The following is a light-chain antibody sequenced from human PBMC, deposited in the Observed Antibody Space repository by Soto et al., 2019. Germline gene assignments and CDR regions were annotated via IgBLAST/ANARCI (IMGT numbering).Light chain of an antibody. CDR2: EVT. CDR1: SGDIGGYNY. Sequence: QSALTQPASVSGSPGQSITISCTGTSGDIGGYNYVSWYQQHPGKAPKLLISEVTNRPSGVSNRFSGSKSGNTASLTISGLQVEDEADYYCSSYTTNITPVVFGGGTKLTVL. CDR3: SSYTTNITPVV. V-gene: IGLV2-14*01. J-gene: IGLJ2*01.